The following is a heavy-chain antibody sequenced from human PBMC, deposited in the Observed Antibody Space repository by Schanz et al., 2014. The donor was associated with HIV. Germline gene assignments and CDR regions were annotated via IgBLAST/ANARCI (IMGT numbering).Heavy chain of an antibody. J-gene: IGHJ4*02. Sequence: VQQVLESGGGLVQPGGSLRLSCAASGISLTNNAMTWVRQAPGKGLEWVAGISYDGSNKYYADSVKGRFTISRDNSKNTLYLQMNSLRAEDTAVYYCAKDPNDREKAFDYWGQGTLVTVSS. D-gene: IGHD3-22*01. CDR3: AKDPNDREKAFDY. V-gene: IGHV3-30*18. CDR2: ISYDGSNK. CDR1: GISLTNNA.